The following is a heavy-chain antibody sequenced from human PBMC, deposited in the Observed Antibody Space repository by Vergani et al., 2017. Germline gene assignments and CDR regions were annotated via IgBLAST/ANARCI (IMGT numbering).Heavy chain of an antibody. Sequence: QVKLQESGPGLVKPSETLSLTCTVSGASVNSYYWSWIRQPPGKGLEWIGNIYHSGSSYYNPSLKSRVTISVDTSKNQFSLKLSSVTAADTAVYYCASDTHSGQRADRWGQGILVTVTS. V-gene: IGHV4-59*04. CDR1: GASVNSYY. D-gene: IGHD6-19*01. CDR3: ASDTHSGQRADR. J-gene: IGHJ5*02. CDR2: IYHSGSS.